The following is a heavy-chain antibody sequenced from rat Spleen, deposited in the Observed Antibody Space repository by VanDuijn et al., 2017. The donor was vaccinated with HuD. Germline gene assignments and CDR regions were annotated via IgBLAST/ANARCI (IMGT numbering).Heavy chain of an antibody. V-gene: IGHV2S61*01. CDR2: IWGNGNT. J-gene: IGHJ2*01. D-gene: IGHD4-3*01. CDR1: GFSLSNYG. Sequence: QVQLMESGPGLVQPSETLSLTCTVSGFSLSNYGVIWVRQPPGKGLEWMGVIWGNGNTNYNSALKSRLSISRDTSKSQAFLKMKNLQTEDTAMYFCARSRGADYWGQGVMVTVSS. CDR3: ARSRGADY.